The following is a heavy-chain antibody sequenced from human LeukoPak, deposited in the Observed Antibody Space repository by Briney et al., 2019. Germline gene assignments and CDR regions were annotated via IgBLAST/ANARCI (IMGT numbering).Heavy chain of an antibody. D-gene: IGHD2-2*01. CDR2: INSDGSRI. CDR3: ARVETCSDTSCYSVLDS. V-gene: IGHV3-74*01. J-gene: IGHJ4*02. CDR1: GFTFSNFY. Sequence: GGSLRVSCAASGFTFSNFYMHWVRQVPGKGLVWVSRINSDGSRIDYADSVKGRFIISRDNAKNTLYLQLNSLRAEDTAVYFCARVETCSDTSCYSVLDSWGQGTLVTVSS.